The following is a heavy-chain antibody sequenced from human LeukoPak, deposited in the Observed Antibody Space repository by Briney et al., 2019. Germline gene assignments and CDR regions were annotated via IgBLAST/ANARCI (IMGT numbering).Heavy chain of an antibody. CDR2: IYYSGST. J-gene: IGHJ4*02. D-gene: IGHD3-22*01. V-gene: IGHV4-59*01. Sequence: SETLSLTCTVSGGSISSYYWSWIRQPPGKGLEWIGYIYYSGSTSYNPSLKSRVTISVDTSKNQFSLKLSSVTAADTAVYYCAREDSSGYYYGLFDYWGQGTLVTVSS. CDR1: GGSISSYY. CDR3: AREDSSGYYYGLFDY.